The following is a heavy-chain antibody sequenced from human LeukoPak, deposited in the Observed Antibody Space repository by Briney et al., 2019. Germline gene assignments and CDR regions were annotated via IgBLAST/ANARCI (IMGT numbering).Heavy chain of an antibody. CDR2: VYYSGST. V-gene: IGHV4-39*01. J-gene: IGHJ5*02. CDR1: GGSISSSSYY. Sequence: SSETLSLTCTVSGGSISSSSYYWGWIRQPPGKGLEWIGSVYYSGSTYYNPSLKSRVTISVDTSKNQFSLKLSSVTAADTAVYYCARGRPYDFWSGYSRWFDPWGQGTLVTVSS. CDR3: ARGRPYDFWSGYSRWFDP. D-gene: IGHD3-3*01.